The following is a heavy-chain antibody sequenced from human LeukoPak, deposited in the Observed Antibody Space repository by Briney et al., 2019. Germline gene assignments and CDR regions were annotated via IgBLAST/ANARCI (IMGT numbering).Heavy chain of an antibody. D-gene: IGHD1-1*01. Sequence: GGSLRLSCAASGFTFSGYWMSWVRQAPGKGLEWVASIKQDGSEKYYVDSVKGRFTISRDNAKNSLYLQMNSLRAEDTAVYYCAKDALRPVPLDAFDIWGQGTMVTVSS. J-gene: IGHJ3*02. CDR1: GFTFSGYW. V-gene: IGHV3-7*03. CDR2: IKQDGSEK. CDR3: AKDALRPVPLDAFDI.